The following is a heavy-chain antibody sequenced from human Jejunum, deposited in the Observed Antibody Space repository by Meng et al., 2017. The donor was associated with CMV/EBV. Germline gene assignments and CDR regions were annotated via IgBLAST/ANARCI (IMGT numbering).Heavy chain of an antibody. J-gene: IGHJ5*02. CDR3: ARDFGWFRIDP. CDR1: GFMFSDFG. V-gene: IGHV3-21*01. D-gene: IGHD6-19*01. CDR2: ISSNSRYI. Sequence: GASGFMFSDFGVNWVRQAPGKGLEWVSAISSNSRYIYYADSVKGRFAISRDNAKNSLYLLMNSLRADDTAVYYCARDFGWFRIDPWGQGTLVTVSS.